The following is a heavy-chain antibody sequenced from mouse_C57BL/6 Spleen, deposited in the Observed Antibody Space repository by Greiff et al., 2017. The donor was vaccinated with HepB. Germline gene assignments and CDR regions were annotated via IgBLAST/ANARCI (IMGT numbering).Heavy chain of an antibody. D-gene: IGHD3-2*02. CDR1: GYAFSSSW. V-gene: IGHV1-82*01. Sequence: QVQLQQSGPELVKPGASVKISCKASGYAFSSSWMNWVKQRPGKGLEWIGRIYPGDGDTNYNGKFKGKATLTADKSSRTAYMQLSSLTSEYSAVYFCARGAAQATFAYWGQGTLVTVSA. CDR2: IYPGDGDT. J-gene: IGHJ3*01. CDR3: ARGAAQATFAY.